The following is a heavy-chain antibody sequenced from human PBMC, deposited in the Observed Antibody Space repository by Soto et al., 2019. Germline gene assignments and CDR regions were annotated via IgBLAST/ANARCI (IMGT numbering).Heavy chain of an antibody. Sequence: ASVKVSCKASGGTFSSYAISWVRQAPGQGLEWMGGIIPIFGTANYAQKFQGRVTITADESTSTAYMELSSLRSEDTAVYYCAPQRFLTGYSGWGQGTLVTVSS. CDR2: IIPIFGTA. D-gene: IGHD3-9*01. V-gene: IGHV1-69*13. CDR1: GGTFSSYA. CDR3: APQRFLTGYSG. J-gene: IGHJ4*02.